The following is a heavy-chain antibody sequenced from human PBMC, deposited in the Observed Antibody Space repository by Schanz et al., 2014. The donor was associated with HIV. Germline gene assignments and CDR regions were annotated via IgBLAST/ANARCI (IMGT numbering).Heavy chain of an antibody. V-gene: IGHV3-30-3*01. D-gene: IGHD4-17*01. Sequence: QVQLVESGGGVVQPGRSLRLSCAVSGFTFSNYAMHWVRQAPGKGLEWVAVISYDGSNKYYADSVKGRFTISRDNSKNTLYLQMNSLRADDTAVYYCARGLPRFAVTTLDSWGQGTLVTVSS. J-gene: IGHJ4*02. CDR1: GFTFSNYA. CDR3: ARGLPRFAVTTLDS. CDR2: ISYDGSNK.